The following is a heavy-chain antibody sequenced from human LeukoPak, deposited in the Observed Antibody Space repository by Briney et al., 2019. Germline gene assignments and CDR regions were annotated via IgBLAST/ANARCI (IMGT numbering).Heavy chain of an antibody. CDR2: IIDSGEST. D-gene: IGHD3-16*01. V-gene: IGHV3-23*01. CDR3: AKLGGQELHNYYVAV. CDR1: GFTFSSYA. Sequence: PGGSLRLSCAASGFTFSSYAMSWVRQAPGKGLEWVSGIIDSGESTYYANFAKGRFTISRDNSNNTLYLQMNSLRAEGTAVYYCAKLGGQELHNYYVAVCGKGTTVAVSS. J-gene: IGHJ6*03.